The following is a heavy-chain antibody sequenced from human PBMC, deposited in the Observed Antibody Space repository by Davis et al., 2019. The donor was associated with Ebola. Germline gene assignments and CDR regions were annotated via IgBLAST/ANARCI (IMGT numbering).Heavy chain of an antibody. CDR2: IYYSGST. V-gene: IGHV4-31*03. CDR3: ARGVGYSYGAPTGP. Sequence: PSETLSLTCTVSGGSISSGGYYWSWIRQHPGKGLEWIGYIYYSGSTYYNPSLKSRVTISVDTSKNQFSLKLSSVKAADTAVFYCARGVGYSYGAPTGPWGQGTLVTVSS. CDR1: GGSISSGGYY. J-gene: IGHJ5*02. D-gene: IGHD5-18*01.